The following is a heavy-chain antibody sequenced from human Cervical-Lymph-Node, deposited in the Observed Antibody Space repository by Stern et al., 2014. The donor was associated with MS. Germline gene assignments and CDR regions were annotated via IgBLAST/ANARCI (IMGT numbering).Heavy chain of an antibody. J-gene: IGHJ4*02. Sequence: VQLVESGADIKKPGASVKVSCKASGYSFTAYYIHWVRQAPGQGLEWLGWINPNDYSSGGTKYAQKSQGRLPMTADTSIDTVYMELSSLRYDDTAVFFCARVNGIFDSSGYYSYWGQGTLVTVSS. V-gene: IGHV1-2*02. D-gene: IGHD3-22*01. CDR1: GYSFTAYY. CDR2: INPNDYSSGGT. CDR3: ARVNGIFDSSGYYSY.